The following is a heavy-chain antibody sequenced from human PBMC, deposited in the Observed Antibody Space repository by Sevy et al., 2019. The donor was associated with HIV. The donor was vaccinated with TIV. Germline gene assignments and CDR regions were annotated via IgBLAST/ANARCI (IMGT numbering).Heavy chain of an antibody. CDR2: ISYDGSNK. Sequence: GGSLRLSCAASGFTFSSYAMHWVRQAPGKGLEWVAVISYDGSNKYYADSVKGRFTISRDNSKNTLYLQMNSLRAKDTAVYYCARDYYDSSGYLFDYWGQGTLVTVSS. CDR3: ARDYYDSSGYLFDY. D-gene: IGHD3-22*01. J-gene: IGHJ4*02. V-gene: IGHV3-30-3*01. CDR1: GFTFSSYA.